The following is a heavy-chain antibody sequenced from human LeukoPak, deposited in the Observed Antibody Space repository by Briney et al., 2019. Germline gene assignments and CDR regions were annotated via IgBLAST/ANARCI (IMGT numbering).Heavy chain of an antibody. V-gene: IGHV4-34*01. J-gene: IGHJ5*02. CDR3: ARDGRNKIAAAGRNWFDP. Sequence: SETLSLTCAVYGGSFSGYYWGWIRQPPGKGLEWIGSIYYSGSTYYNPSLKSRVTISVDTSKNQFSLKLSSVTAADTAVYYCARDGRNKIAAAGRNWFDPWGQGTLVTVSS. CDR1: GGSFSGYY. CDR2: IYYSGST. D-gene: IGHD6-13*01.